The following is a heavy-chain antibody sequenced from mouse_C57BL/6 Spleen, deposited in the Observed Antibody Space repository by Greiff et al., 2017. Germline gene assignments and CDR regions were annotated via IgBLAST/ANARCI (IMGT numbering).Heavy chain of an antibody. D-gene: IGHD2-4*01. V-gene: IGHV1-74*01. CDR2: IHPSDSDT. J-gene: IGHJ2*01. CDR1: GYTFTSYW. Sequence: QVQLHQPGAELVKPGASVKVSCKASGYTFTSYWMHWVKQRPGQGLEWIGRIHPSDSDTNYNQKFKGKATLTVDKSSSTAYMQLSSLTSEDSAVYYCASPRIYYDYGGYFDYWGQGTTLTVSS. CDR3: ASPRIYYDYGGYFDY.